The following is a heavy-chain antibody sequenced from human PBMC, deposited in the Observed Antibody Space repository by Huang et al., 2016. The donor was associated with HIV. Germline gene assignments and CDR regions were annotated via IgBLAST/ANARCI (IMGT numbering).Heavy chain of an antibody. J-gene: IGHJ3*01. CDR2: IYPGYSDG. V-gene: IGHV5-51*03. CDR1: GYSFTRQW. CDR3: ARPPTYSDDGGYYIDAFGV. D-gene: IGHD2-21*02. Sequence: EVQLVQSGAEMKRPGESLKISCKVSGYSFTRQWIGWVRQMPGKGPECVGIIYPGYSDGKYSPTFQGQVTISADNSISTAYLQWKSLKVSDTAMYFCARPPTYSDDGGYYIDAFGVWGRGTMVTVS.